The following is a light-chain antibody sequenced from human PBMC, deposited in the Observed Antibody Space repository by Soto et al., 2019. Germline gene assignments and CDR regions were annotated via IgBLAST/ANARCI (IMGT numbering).Light chain of an antibody. Sequence: QSVLTQPPSASGTPGQRVSISCSGSNSNIGSNSVSLYQQLPGTAPKLFIYRNEQRRSGVTDRFSGSKSGASASLAISGLRSEDEADYHCATWDGSLSGPVFGGGTKLTVL. J-gene: IGLJ2*01. CDR1: NSNIGSNS. V-gene: IGLV1-47*01. CDR3: ATWDGSLSGPV. CDR2: RNE.